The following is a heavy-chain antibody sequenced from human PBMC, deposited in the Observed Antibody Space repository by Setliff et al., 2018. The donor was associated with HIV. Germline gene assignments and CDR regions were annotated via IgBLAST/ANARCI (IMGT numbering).Heavy chain of an antibody. Sequence: GASVKVSCKASGYTFSNYAITWVRQAPGQGLEWMGWISAYNGNTHYAQRLQGRVTMTTDTSTRTAYMELRSLRSDDTAVYYCARQFLDWSNDYYSRYYMDVWGKGTTVTVSS. J-gene: IGHJ6*03. CDR1: GYTFSNYA. CDR2: ISAYNGNT. V-gene: IGHV1-18*01. D-gene: IGHD3-3*01. CDR3: ARQFLDWSNDYYSRYYMDV.